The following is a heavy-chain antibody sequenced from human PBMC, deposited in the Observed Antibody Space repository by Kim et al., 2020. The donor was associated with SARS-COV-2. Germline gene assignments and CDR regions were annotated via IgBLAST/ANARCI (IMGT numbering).Heavy chain of an antibody. V-gene: IGHV3-33*01. D-gene: IGHD1-1*01. J-gene: IGHJ6*02. CDR3: ARDGLENYYGMDV. Sequence: ATSVQGRFTISRDNSKNTLYLQMNSLRAEDTAVYYCARDGLENYYGMDVWGQGTTVTVSS.